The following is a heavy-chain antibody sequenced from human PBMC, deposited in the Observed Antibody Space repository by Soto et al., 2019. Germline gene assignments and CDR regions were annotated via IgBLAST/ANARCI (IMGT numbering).Heavy chain of an antibody. V-gene: IGHV1-3*01. CDR3: ARDTGYTFGSLNY. Sequence: HVELVQSGADVKKPGASVTISCKASGYPFTDYALHWVRQAPGQRLEWMGWMNAGVGNTLYSQKFHGRITITRDTSASTAYMELNSLKSEDTAIYYCARDTGYTFGSLNYWGPGTLVTVSS. CDR2: MNAGVGNT. J-gene: IGHJ4*02. D-gene: IGHD5-18*01. CDR1: GYPFTDYA.